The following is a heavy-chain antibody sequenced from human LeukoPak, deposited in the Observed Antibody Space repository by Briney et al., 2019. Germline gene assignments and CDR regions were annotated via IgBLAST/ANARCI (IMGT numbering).Heavy chain of an antibody. J-gene: IGHJ3*02. D-gene: IGHD6-13*01. Sequence: GAPVKVSCKASGGTFSSYAISWVRQAPGQGLEWMGGIIPIFGTANYAQKFQGRVTITADESTSTAYMELSSLRSEDTAVYYCARAWQQLVKDAFDIWGQGTMVTVSS. CDR3: ARAWQQLVKDAFDI. CDR2: IIPIFGTA. CDR1: GGTFSSYA. V-gene: IGHV1-69*13.